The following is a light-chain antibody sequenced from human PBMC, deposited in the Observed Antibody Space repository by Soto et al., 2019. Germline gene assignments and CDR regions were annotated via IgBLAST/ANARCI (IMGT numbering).Light chain of an antibody. J-gene: IGLJ1*01. CDR3: CSYASSSSYV. CDR1: TSDVGGYNL. V-gene: IGLV2-23*01. CDR2: EGT. Sequence: ALTQPASVSGSPGQSITISCSGTTSDVGGYNLVSWYQQHTAKAPKLLIYEGTQRPSGVSSRFSGSKSGNTASLTISGLQAEDEADYYCCSYASSSSYVFGTGTKVT.